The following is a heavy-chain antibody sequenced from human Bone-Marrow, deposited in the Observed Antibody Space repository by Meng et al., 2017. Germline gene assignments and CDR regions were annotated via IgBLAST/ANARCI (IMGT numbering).Heavy chain of an antibody. J-gene: IGHJ5*02. CDR3: ARHDWFDP. Sequence: GESLKISCAASGFIVSSDYMHWLRQAPGKGLEWVSVLYSGGDTYYADSVKGRFTISRDNSKNTVYLQMNSLRAEDTAIYYCARHDWFDPWGQGTLVTVSS. V-gene: IGHV3-53*01. CDR2: LYSGGDT. CDR1: GFIVSSDY.